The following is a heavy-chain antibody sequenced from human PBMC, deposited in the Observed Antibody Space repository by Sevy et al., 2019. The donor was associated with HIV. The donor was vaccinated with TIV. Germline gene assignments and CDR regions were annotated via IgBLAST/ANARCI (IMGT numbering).Heavy chain of an antibody. V-gene: IGHV3-21*01. CDR2: ISSGSSYI. J-gene: IGHJ4*02. CDR3: ARSMDYYDSSGANDY. D-gene: IGHD3-22*01. Sequence: GGSLRLSCAASGFTFSYYTMKWVRQAPGKGLEWVSSISSGSSYISYGESVKGRFTISRDNAKNSLFLQMNSLRAEDTAVYYCARSMDYYDSSGANDYWGQGTLVTVSS. CDR1: GFTFSYYT.